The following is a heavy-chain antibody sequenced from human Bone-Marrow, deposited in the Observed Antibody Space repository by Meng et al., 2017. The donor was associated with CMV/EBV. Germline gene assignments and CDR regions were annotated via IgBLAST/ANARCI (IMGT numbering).Heavy chain of an antibody. V-gene: IGHV3-21*01. CDR1: GFTFSSYS. D-gene: IGHD3-22*01. CDR2: ISSSSSYI. J-gene: IGHJ4*02. CDR3: ARDPPDSNGYFDY. Sequence: GGSLRLSCAASGFTFSSYSMNWVRQAPGKGLEWVSSISSSSSYIYYADSVKGRFTISRDNAKNSLYLQMNSLRAEDTAVYYCARDPPDSNGYFDYWGQGTLVTVSS.